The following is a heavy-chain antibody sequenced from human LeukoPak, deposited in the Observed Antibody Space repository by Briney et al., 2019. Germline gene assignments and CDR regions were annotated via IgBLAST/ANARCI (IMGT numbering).Heavy chain of an antibody. D-gene: IGHD3-9*01. V-gene: IGHV4-38-2*01. J-gene: IGHJ6*03. CDR3: FRQKTAYDILTGRYYYYYMDV. CDR1: GYSISRGYY. Sequence: SETLSLTCAFSGYSISRGYYWGWIRQPPGKGPDWIGRGHHSGSTYDNPSLQTRVTISVDTSKTQFSLMLSSVTAADTAVYFFFRQKTAYDILTGRYYYYYMDVWGKGTTVTVSS. CDR2: GHHSGST.